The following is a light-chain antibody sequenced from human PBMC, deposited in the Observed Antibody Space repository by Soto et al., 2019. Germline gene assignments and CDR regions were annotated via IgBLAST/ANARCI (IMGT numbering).Light chain of an antibody. CDR2: GAS. Sequence: EIVLTQSPGTLSLSPGERSTISCRASHSVSSNYLSCYQQKPGQAPRLLIYGASSRATCIPDRFSGSGSGTEFTLTISSLQSEDFAVYYCQQYNNWPLTFGQGTKVDIK. CDR3: QQYNNWPLT. CDR1: HSVSSNY. V-gene: IGKV3-20*01. J-gene: IGKJ1*01.